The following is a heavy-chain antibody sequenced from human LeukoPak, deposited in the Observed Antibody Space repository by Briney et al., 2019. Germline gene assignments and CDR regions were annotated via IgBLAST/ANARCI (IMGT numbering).Heavy chain of an antibody. CDR2: ISYDGSNK. D-gene: IGHD3-22*01. J-gene: IGHJ4*02. CDR3: AKVGSYHDFDY. V-gene: IGHV3-30*18. CDR1: GFTFSSYA. Sequence: GGSLRLSCAASGFTFSSYAMHWVRQAPGKGLEWVALISYDGSNKYYADSVKGRFTVSRDNSKNTLFLQMNSLRAEDTAVYYCAKVGSYHDFDYWGQGTLVTVSS.